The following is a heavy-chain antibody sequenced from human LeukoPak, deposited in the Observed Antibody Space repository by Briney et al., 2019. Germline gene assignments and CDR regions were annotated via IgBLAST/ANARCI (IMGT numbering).Heavy chain of an antibody. V-gene: IGHV3-23*01. J-gene: IGHJ6*04. CDR1: GFTFSSYA. D-gene: IGHD3-10*02. CDR2: ISGSGGSI. CDR3: AELGITMIGGV. Sequence: GGSLRLSCAASGFTFSSYAMNWVRRAPGKGLEWLSIISGSGGSIYYAVSVKGRFTISRDNAKNSLYLQMNSLRAEDTAVYYCAELGITMIGGVWGKGTTVTISS.